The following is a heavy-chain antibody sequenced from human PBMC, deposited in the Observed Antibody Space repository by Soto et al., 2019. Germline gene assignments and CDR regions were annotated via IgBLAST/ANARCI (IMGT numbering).Heavy chain of an antibody. CDR3: AGGYHYG. CDR1: GDTFRTYA. V-gene: IGHV1-69*06. J-gene: IGHJ6*01. Sequence: QVQLVQSGAEMKKPGSSVMVSCKASGDTFRTYAVSWVRQAPGQGLEWVGGIIPIFGTTSYAQEFQGRVTITADKSTTTADMVLTSLTSDDTAVYYCAGGYHYG. CDR2: IIPIFGTT.